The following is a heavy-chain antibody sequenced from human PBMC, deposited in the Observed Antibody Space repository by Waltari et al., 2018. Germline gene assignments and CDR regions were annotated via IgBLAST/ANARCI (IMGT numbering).Heavy chain of an antibody. CDR1: GDSVVSTY. CDR2: IYVGGTT. CDR3: ARETRHGDWFDP. Sequence: QVQLHESGPGLVQPSATLSLASSVSGDSVVSTYWSWIRQSAGKGMEWIGRIYVGGTTNYNPALSGRVSMSVDMSKNQIFLKIMSVTAADTGVYYCARETRHGDWFDPWGQGTLVTVSS. V-gene: IGHV4-4*07. D-gene: IGHD3-16*01. J-gene: IGHJ5*02.